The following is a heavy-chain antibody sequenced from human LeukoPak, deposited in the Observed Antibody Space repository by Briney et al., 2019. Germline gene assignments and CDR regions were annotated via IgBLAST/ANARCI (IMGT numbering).Heavy chain of an antibody. D-gene: IGHD3-22*01. CDR3: ARGAYYEGPLDY. J-gene: IGHJ4*02. V-gene: IGHV3-53*01. CDR2: IYSGGST. Sequence: VRXAPGKXLEWVSVIYSGGSTYYADSVKGRFTISRDNSKNMLYLQMNSLRAEDTAVYYCARGAYYEGPLDYWGQGTLVTVSS.